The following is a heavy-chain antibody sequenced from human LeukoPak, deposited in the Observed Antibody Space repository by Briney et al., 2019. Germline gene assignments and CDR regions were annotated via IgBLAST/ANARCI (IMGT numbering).Heavy chain of an antibody. CDR1: GFTFSDYY. D-gene: IGHD3-22*01. CDR3: AGNALIYFDGNAYLHN. V-gene: IGHV3-11*01. J-gene: IGHJ4*02. Sequence: PGGSLRLSCAASGFTFSDYYMNWIRQTPGKGLEWISYISSSGTTIYYADSVKGRFTISRDNAKNSLYLQMNTLRAEDTAVYYCAGNALIYFDGNAYLHNWGQGTLVTVSS. CDR2: ISSSGTTI.